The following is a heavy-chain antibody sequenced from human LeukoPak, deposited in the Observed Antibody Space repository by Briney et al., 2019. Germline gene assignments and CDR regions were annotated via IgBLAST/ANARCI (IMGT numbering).Heavy chain of an antibody. V-gene: IGHV4-59*01. CDR2: VYYSGSA. CDR1: GGSISSYY. CDR3: AGGTYYYFDY. Sequence: PSETLSLTCTVSGGSISSYYWSWIRQPPGKGVEWIGYVYYSGSAHYNPSLKSRVTISVDTSKNQFPLKVSSVTAADTAIYYCAGGTYYYFDYWGQGTLVTVSS. J-gene: IGHJ4*02. D-gene: IGHD1-26*01.